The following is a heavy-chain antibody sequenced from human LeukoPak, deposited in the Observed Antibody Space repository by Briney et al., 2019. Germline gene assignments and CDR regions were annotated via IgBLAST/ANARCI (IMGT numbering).Heavy chain of an antibody. CDR3: ARDFCSSTSCYRGLKLFDY. D-gene: IGHD2-2*01. CDR1: GYTFTSYG. CDR2: ISVYNGNT. V-gene: IGHV1-18*01. Sequence: ASVKVSCKASGYTFTSYGISWVWQAPGPGMERMGWISVYNGNTNYAQKLQGRVTTTTYTSTSTAYMELRSLRSDDTAVYYCARDFCSSTSCYRGLKLFDYWGPGTLVTVSS. J-gene: IGHJ4*02.